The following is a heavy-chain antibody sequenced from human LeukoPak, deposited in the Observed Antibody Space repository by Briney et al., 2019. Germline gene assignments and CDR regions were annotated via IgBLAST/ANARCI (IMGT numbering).Heavy chain of an antibody. Sequence: GGSLRLSCAASGFTFSDYYMSWIRQAPGKGLEWVSSISENGESTYYADSVKGRFTISRDTSRNTLYLQMNSLRAEDTAVYYCASYFHYGDYASLWYWGQGTLVTVSS. J-gene: IGHJ4*02. CDR1: GFTFSDYY. V-gene: IGHV3-23*01. CDR2: ISENGEST. CDR3: ASYFHYGDYASLWY. D-gene: IGHD4-17*01.